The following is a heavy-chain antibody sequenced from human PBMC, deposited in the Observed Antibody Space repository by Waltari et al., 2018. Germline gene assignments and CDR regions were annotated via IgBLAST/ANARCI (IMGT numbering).Heavy chain of an antibody. CDR3: ARDGGSLAEWGSTSSNWFDP. CDR2: IYTSGST. Sequence: QVQLQESGPGLVKPSETLSLTCTVSGGSISSYYWSWIRQPAGKGLEWIGRIYTSGSTNYHPSLKSRVTMSVDTSKNQFSLKLSSVTAADTAVYYCARDGGSLAEWGSTSSNWFDPWGQGTLVTVSS. J-gene: IGHJ5*02. D-gene: IGHD2-2*01. V-gene: IGHV4-4*07. CDR1: GGSISSYY.